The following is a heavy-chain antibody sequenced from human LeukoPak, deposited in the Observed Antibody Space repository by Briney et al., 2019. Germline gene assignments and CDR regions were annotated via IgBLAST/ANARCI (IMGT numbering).Heavy chain of an antibody. CDR3: ARLSGSYSNYYYYYYMDV. J-gene: IGHJ6*03. Sequence: ASVKVSCKASGYTFTSYGISWVRQAPGQALEWMGWISAYNGNTNYAQKLQGRVTMTTDTSTSTAYMELRSLRSDDTAVYYCARLSGSYSNYYYYYYMDVWGKGTTVTISS. V-gene: IGHV1-18*01. CDR2: ISAYNGNT. D-gene: IGHD1-26*01. CDR1: GYTFTSYG.